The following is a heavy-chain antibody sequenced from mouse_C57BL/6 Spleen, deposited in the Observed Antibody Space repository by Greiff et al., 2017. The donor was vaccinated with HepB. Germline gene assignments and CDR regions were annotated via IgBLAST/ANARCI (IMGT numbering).Heavy chain of an antibody. V-gene: IGHV1-72*01. Sequence: VKLQQPGAELVKPGASVKLSCKASGYTFTSYWIHWVKQRPGRGLEWIGRIEPNSGGTKYNEKFKSKATLTVDKPSSTAYMQLSSLTSEDSAVYYCARGYYSNLFDYWGQATTLTVSS. CDR3: ARGYYSNLFDY. D-gene: IGHD2-5*01. J-gene: IGHJ2*01. CDR2: IEPNSGGT. CDR1: GYTFTSYW.